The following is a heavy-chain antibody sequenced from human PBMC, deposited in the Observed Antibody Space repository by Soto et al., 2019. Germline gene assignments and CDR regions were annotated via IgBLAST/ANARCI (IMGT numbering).Heavy chain of an antibody. V-gene: IGHV1-8*02. J-gene: IGHJ5*02. CDR2: MNGGRGDK. Sequence: SVKVSCKTSGYTFTNNDVSRVQQATGQALAGMGWMNGGRGDKGYAQKVQGRGTMTRDSYIAIAYMEMNSMTSEDTEIYYCGRMESLGALDGFEAWGEGTVV. CDR3: GRMESLGALDGFEA. D-gene: IGHD3-16*01. CDR1: GYTFTNND.